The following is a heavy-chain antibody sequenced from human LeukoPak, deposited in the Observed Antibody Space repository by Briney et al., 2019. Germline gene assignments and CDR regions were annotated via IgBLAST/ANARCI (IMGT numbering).Heavy chain of an antibody. CDR1: GYTFTSYD. CDR2: MNPNSGNT. CDR3: ARGGKDTIVLYYYYYMDV. V-gene: IGHV1-8*01. Sequence: ASVEVSCKASGYTFTSYDINWVRQATGQGLEWMGWMNPNSGNTGYAQKFQGRVTMTRNTSISTAYMELSSLRSEDTAVYYCARGGKDTIVLYYYYYMDVWGKGTTVTVSS. J-gene: IGHJ6*03. D-gene: IGHD3-3*01.